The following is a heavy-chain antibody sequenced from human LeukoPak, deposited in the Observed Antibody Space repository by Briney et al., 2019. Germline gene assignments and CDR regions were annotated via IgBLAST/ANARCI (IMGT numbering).Heavy chain of an antibody. V-gene: IGHV1-69*01. D-gene: IGHD3-10*01. CDR1: GGTFSSYA. Sequence: SVKVSCKASGGTFSSYAISWMRQAPGQGLEWMGGLIPIFGTANYAQKFQGRDTITADETTCTAYMELSRLRSEDTAVYYCARAELLWFGELSGTGYYFDYWGQGTLVTVSS. CDR2: LIPIFGTA. CDR3: ARAELLWFGELSGTGYYFDY. J-gene: IGHJ4*02.